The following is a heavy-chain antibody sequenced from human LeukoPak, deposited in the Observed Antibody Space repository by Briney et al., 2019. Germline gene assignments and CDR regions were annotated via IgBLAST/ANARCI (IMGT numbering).Heavy chain of an antibody. Sequence: ASVKVSCKASGYTFTSYDINWVRQATGQGVEWMGWMNPNSGNTGYAQKFQGRVTMTRNTSISTAYMELSSLRSEDTAVYYCARSPSRERKWIQLWSPNFDYWGQGTLVTVSS. CDR2: MNPNSGNT. D-gene: IGHD5-18*01. CDR1: GYTFTSYD. V-gene: IGHV1-8*01. J-gene: IGHJ4*02. CDR3: ARSPSRERKWIQLWSPNFDY.